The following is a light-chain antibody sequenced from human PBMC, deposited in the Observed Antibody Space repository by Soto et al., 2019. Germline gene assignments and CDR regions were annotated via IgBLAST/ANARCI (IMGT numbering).Light chain of an antibody. V-gene: IGLV2-23*02. J-gene: IGLJ2*01. CDR2: EAT. Sequence: QSALTQPASVSGSPGQSITISCSGTSNDVGGYDLVSWYQQHPGKAPRLIIYEATKRPSGVSDRFSASKSCNTASLTISALQAEDEAYYSCCSFAGGATFVFGGGTKLTVL. CDR1: SNDVGGYDL. CDR3: CSFAGGATFV.